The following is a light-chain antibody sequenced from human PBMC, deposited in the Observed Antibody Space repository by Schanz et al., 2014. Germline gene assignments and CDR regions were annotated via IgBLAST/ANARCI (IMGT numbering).Light chain of an antibody. J-gene: IGKJ2*02. V-gene: IGKV3-20*01. CDR1: QSVTSY. CDR2: GAS. Sequence: EIVMTQSPGTLSLSPGERATLSCRASQSVTSYLAWFQQKPGQAPRLLIYGASSRATGIPDRFSGSGSGTDFTLTISRLEPEDFALYYCQQYGSSPPCTFGQGTKLEIK. CDR3: QQYGSSPPCT.